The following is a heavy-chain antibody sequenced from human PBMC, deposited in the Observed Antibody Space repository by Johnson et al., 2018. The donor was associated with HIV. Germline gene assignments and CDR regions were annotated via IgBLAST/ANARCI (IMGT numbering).Heavy chain of an antibody. CDR2: IWYDGSNK. D-gene: IGHD4-23*01. J-gene: IGHJ3*02. CDR1: GFTFSNFD. V-gene: IGHV3-33*01. CDR3: ARDSGNDAFDI. Sequence: QVQLVESGGGVVQPGRSLRLSCAASGFTFSNFDIHWVRQAPGQGLEWVAVIWYDGSNKYYADSVKGRFTITRDNSKNTLYLQMNSLRTEDTAVYYCARDSGNDAFDIWGQGTMVTVSS.